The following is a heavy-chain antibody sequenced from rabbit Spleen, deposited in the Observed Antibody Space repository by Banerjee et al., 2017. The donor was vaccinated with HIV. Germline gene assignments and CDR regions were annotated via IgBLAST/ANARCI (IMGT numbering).Heavy chain of an antibody. J-gene: IGHJ4*01. Sequence: KLKESGGGLVQPGGSLKLSCKASGFTLSSYYMNWVRQAPGKGLEWIGYIDPVFGITYYASWVNVRFSISRENAQNTVFLQMTSPTAADTATYFCARDGAGCSYFALWGPGTLVTVS. CDR2: IDPVFGIT. CDR3: ARDGAGCSYFAL. V-gene: IGHV1S7*01. D-gene: IGHD8-1*01. CDR1: GFTLSSYY.